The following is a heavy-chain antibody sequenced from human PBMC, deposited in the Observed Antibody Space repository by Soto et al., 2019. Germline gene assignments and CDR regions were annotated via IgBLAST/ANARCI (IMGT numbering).Heavy chain of an antibody. CDR3: ARGRVTAGPFDY. Sequence: PSETLSLTCTVSGGSISSYYWSWIRQPPGKGLEWIGYIYYSGSINYNPSLKSRVAISVDTSKNQFSLKLSSVTAADTAVYYCARGRVTAGPFDYWGQGTLVTVSS. CDR1: GGSISSYY. D-gene: IGHD6-13*01. V-gene: IGHV4-59*01. CDR2: IYYSGSI. J-gene: IGHJ4*02.